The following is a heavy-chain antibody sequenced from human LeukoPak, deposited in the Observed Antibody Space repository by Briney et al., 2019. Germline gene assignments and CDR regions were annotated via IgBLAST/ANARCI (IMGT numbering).Heavy chain of an antibody. Sequence: ASVKVSCKASGYTFTNYAMNWVRQAPGQGLEWMGRIHPSTGNPTYAQGFTGRFVFSLDTSVSTSYLQISSLKAEDTAVYYCARAYQRLGGLSLPDYWGQGTLVTVSS. V-gene: IGHV7-4-1*02. D-gene: IGHD3-16*02. CDR1: GYTFTNYA. CDR3: ARAYQRLGGLSLPDY. CDR2: IHPSTGNP. J-gene: IGHJ4*02.